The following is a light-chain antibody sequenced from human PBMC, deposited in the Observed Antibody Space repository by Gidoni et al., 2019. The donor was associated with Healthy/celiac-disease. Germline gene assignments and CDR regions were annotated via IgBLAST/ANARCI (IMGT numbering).Light chain of an antibody. CDR1: SSNIGAGYD. V-gene: IGLV1-40*01. CDR3: QSYDSSLSGSGV. Sequence: QSVLTQPPSVSGAPGQSVTISCTGSSSNIGAGYDVHWYQQLPGKAPKHLIYGNSNRPSGAPDRFSGSKSGTSASLAITGLQAEDEADYYCQSYDSSLSGSGVFGGGTKLTVL. J-gene: IGLJ3*02. CDR2: GNS.